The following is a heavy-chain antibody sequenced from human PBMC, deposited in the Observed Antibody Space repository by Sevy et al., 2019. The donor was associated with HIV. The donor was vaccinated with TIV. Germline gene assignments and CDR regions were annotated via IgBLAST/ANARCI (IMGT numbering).Heavy chain of an antibody. CDR1: GFTFSNYF. J-gene: IGHJ4*02. CDR3: ARVQSDGSLYYFDY. CDR2: FSSGSSYI. V-gene: IGHV3-21*01. D-gene: IGHD3-10*01. Sequence: GGSLRLSCAASGFTFSNYFINWVRQAPGKGLEWVSSFSSGSSYIFYADSVKGRFAISRDNAKNSRYLHMNSLRAEDTAVYYCARVQSDGSLYYFDYGGRGTLVTVSS.